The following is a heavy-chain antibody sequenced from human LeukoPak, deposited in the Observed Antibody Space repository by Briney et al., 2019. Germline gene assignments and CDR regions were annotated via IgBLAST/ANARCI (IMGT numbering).Heavy chain of an antibody. Sequence: PRASVKVSCKASGGTFSSYAISWVRQAPGQGLEWMGRIIPIFGTANYAQKFQGRVTITTDESTSTAYMELSSLRSEDTAVYYCARCYYGSGSYIFRSGWFCFDAFDIWGQGTMVTVSS. J-gene: IGHJ3*02. CDR2: IIPIFGTA. D-gene: IGHD3-10*01. CDR3: ARCYYGSGSYIFRSGWFCFDAFDI. V-gene: IGHV1-69*05. CDR1: GGTFSSYA.